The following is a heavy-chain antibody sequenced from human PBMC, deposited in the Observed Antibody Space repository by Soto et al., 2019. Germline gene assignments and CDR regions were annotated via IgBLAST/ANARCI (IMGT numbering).Heavy chain of an antibody. D-gene: IGHD6-19*01. Sequence: ASVKVSCKASGYTFTSYGISWVRQAPGQGLEWMGWISAYNGNTNYAQKLQGRVTMTTDTSTSTAYMELRSLRSDDTSVYYCARDDWTVAGTRDAAFDIWGQGTMVTVSS. CDR2: ISAYNGNT. V-gene: IGHV1-18*01. CDR1: GYTFTSYG. CDR3: ARDDWTVAGTRDAAFDI. J-gene: IGHJ3*02.